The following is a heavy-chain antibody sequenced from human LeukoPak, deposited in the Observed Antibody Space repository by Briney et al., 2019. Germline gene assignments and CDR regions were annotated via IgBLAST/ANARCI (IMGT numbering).Heavy chain of an antibody. D-gene: IGHD5-18*01. CDR1: GGTFSSYA. Sequence: SVEVSCKASGGTFSSYAISWVRQAPGQGLEWMGGIIPIFGTANYAQKFQGRVTITTDESTSTAYMELSSLRSEDTAVYYCARDSMSLTRGYSYGLGDYWGQGTLVTVSS. V-gene: IGHV1-69*05. CDR3: ARDSMSLTRGYSYGLGDY. CDR2: IIPIFGTA. J-gene: IGHJ4*02.